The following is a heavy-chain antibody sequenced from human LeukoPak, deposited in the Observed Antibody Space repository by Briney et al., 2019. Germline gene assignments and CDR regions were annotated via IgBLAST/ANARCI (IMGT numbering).Heavy chain of an antibody. CDR2: IRSKAYGGTA. Sequence: PGGSLRLSCTASGFTFGDHGLNWFRQAPGKGLEWVGFIRSKAYGGTAEYAASVKGRFTISRDDSENIAYVEMNSLESEDTAVYYCARDLRAVAHDFDCWGQGTLVTVSS. D-gene: IGHD6-19*01. CDR3: ARDLRAVAHDFDC. V-gene: IGHV3-49*03. CDR1: GFTFGDHG. J-gene: IGHJ4*02.